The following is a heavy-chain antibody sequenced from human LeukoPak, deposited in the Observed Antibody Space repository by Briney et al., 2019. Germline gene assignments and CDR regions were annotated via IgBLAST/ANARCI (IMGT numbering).Heavy chain of an antibody. J-gene: IGHJ5*02. CDR3: ARGVNRFTMVPGVISWFDP. CDR2: INHSGST. CDR1: GGSFSGYY. V-gene: IGHV4-34*01. Sequence: PSETLSLTCSVYGGSFSGYYWSWIRQPPGKGLGWIGEINHSGSTNYNPSLKSRVTISVDTSKNQFSLKLSSVTAADTAVYYCARGVNRFTMVPGVISWFDPLGQGTLVTVSS. D-gene: IGHD3-10*01.